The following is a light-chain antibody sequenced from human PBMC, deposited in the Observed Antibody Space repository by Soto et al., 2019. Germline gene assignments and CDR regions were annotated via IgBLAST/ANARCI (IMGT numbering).Light chain of an antibody. Sequence: EIVLTQSPGTLSLSPGGRATLSCRASQSVTSNYLAWYQQKPGQAPRLLIYGVSSRATGIPDRFSGSGSGTDFTLTISRLEPEDFAVYYCQQYGISPRTFGQGTKVGYQT. CDR2: GVS. CDR3: QQYGISPRT. J-gene: IGKJ1*01. CDR1: QSVTSNY. V-gene: IGKV3-20*01.